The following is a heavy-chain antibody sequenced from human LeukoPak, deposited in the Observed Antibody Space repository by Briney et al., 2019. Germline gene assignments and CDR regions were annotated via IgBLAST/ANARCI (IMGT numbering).Heavy chain of an antibody. CDR2: IYPGDSDT. CDR1: GYSFTNYW. J-gene: IGHJ4*02. CDR3: ARRGSIREFDY. Sequence: GESLKISCKGSGYSFTNYWIAWVRQMPGKGLEWMGTIYPGDSDTRYGPSFQGQVTISTDKSTSTAYVQWKSLKASDTAVYYCARRGSIREFDYWGQGTLVTVSS. D-gene: IGHD2-2*02. V-gene: IGHV5-51*01.